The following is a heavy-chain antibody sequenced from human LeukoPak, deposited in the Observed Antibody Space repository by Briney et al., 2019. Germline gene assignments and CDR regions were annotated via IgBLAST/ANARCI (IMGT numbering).Heavy chain of an antibody. Sequence: PPETPCLTCTVSGGSINSYYWSWIRQPPGKELEWIGSIYYSGSTNYNPSLKSLVALSVDTSKNQFSLKLSSVTAADMAVYYCARRTPAGSGWYSFDFWGQGTLVTVSS. CDR1: GGSINSYY. CDR3: ARRTPAGSGWYSFDF. CDR2: IYYSGST. J-gene: IGHJ4*02. D-gene: IGHD6-19*01. V-gene: IGHV4-59*08.